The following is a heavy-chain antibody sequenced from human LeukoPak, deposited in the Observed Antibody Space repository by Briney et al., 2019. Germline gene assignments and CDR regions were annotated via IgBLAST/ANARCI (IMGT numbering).Heavy chain of an antibody. CDR2: IYYSGST. CDR1: GGSISSGGYY. J-gene: IGHJ4*02. D-gene: IGHD3-3*01. V-gene: IGHV4-31*03. CDR3: ARGVPKQHYDFWSGHNGNYFDY. Sequence: SETLSLTCTVSGGSISSGGYYWSWIRQHPGKGLEWIGYIYYSGSTYYNPSLKSRVTISVDTSKNQFSLKLSSVTAADTAVYYCARGVPKQHYDFWSGHNGNYFDYWGQGTLVTVSS.